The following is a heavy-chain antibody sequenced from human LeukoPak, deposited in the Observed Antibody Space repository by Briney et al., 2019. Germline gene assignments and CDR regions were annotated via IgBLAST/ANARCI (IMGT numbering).Heavy chain of an antibody. Sequence: VASVKVSCKASGYTFTGYYMHWVRQAAGQGLEWMGWINPNSGGTNYAQKFQGRVTMTRDTSISTAYMELSRLRSDDTAVYYCARSSGWTTEVDYWGQGTLVTVSS. J-gene: IGHJ4*02. V-gene: IGHV1-2*02. D-gene: IGHD6-19*01. CDR1: GYTFTGYY. CDR3: ARSSGWTTEVDY. CDR2: INPNSGGT.